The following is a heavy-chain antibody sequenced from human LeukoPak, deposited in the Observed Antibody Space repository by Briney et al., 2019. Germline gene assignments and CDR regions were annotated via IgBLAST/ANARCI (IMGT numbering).Heavy chain of an antibody. Sequence: SETLSLTCTVSGGSIISYYWSWIRQPPGKGLEWIGYIYYSGSTNYNPSLKSRVTISVDTSKNQFSLKLTSVTAADTAVYYCSRETSQKGAHYMDVWGKGTTVTISS. CDR2: IYYSGST. CDR3: SRETSQKGAHYMDV. D-gene: IGHD3-16*01. CDR1: GGSIISYY. V-gene: IGHV4-59*01. J-gene: IGHJ6*03.